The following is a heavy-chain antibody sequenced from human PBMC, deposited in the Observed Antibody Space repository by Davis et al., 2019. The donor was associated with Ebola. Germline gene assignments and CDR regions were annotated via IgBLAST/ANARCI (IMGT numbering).Heavy chain of an antibody. J-gene: IGHJ4*02. V-gene: IGHV1-58*02. CDR3: AADTIAAAGTLGAFDI. D-gene: IGHD6-13*01. CDR2: IVVGSGNT. CDR1: GFTFTSSA. Sequence: SVKVSCKASGFTFTSSAMQWVRQARGQRLEWIGWIVVGSGNTNYAQKFQERVTITRDMSTSTAYMELSSLRSEDTAVYYCAADTIAAAGTLGAFDIWGQGTLVTVSS.